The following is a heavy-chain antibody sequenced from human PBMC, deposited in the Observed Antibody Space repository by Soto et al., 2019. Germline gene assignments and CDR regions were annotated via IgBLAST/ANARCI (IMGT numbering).Heavy chain of an antibody. Sequence: EVQLVESGGGLVQPGGSLRLSCAASGFTLSSYSMNWVRQAPGKGLEWVSYISSSSSTIYYADSVKGRFTISRDNAKNSLWLQMKSLKDDDTAVYYCARGGAYKIDYWGQGTLVTVSS. CDR2: ISSSSSTI. J-gene: IGHJ4*02. CDR1: GFTLSSYS. V-gene: IGHV3-48*02. D-gene: IGHD1-20*01. CDR3: ARGGAYKIDY.